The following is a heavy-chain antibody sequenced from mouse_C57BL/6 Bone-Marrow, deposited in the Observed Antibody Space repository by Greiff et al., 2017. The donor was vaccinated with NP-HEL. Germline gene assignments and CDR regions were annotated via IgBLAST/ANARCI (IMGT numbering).Heavy chain of an antibody. V-gene: IGHV5-16*01. CDR3: ARDGGYLGFDV. CDR1: GFTFSDYY. D-gene: IGHD1-1*02. Sequence: EVMLVESEGGLVQPGSSMKLSCTASGFTFSDYYMAWVRQVPEKGLEWVANINYDGSSTYYLDSLKSRFIISRDNAKNILYLQMSSLKSEDTATYYCARDGGYLGFDVWGTGTTVTVSS. J-gene: IGHJ1*03. CDR2: INYDGSST.